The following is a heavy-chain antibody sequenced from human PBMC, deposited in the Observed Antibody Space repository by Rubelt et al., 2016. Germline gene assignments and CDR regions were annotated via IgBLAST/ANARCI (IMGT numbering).Heavy chain of an antibody. CDR1: GYTFTSYD. CDR2: MDPNSGNT. Sequence: QVQLVQSGAEVKKPGASVKVSCKASGYTFTSYDINWVRQATGQGLEWMGWMDPNSGNTGYAQKFQGRVTMTRNTSVSKDDMELSSLGSEETAVYYWARGYYYGAGDWGQGTLVTVSS. D-gene: IGHD3-10*01. V-gene: IGHV1-8*01. CDR3: ARGYYYGAGD. J-gene: IGHJ4*02.